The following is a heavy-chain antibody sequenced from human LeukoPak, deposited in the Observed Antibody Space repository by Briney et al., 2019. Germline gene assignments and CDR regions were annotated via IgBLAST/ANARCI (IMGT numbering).Heavy chain of an antibody. CDR2: ISSSGTTI. D-gene: IGHD4-11*01. J-gene: IGHJ4*02. CDR1: GFTFSDYY. V-gene: IGHV3-11*04. CDR3: AREGVMTTVTLDY. Sequence: SGGSLRLSCAASGFTFSDYYMSWIRQAPGKGLEWVSYISSSGTTIYYADSVKGRFTISRDNAKNSLFLQMNSLRAEDTAVYYCAREGVMTTVTLDYRGQGTLVTVSS.